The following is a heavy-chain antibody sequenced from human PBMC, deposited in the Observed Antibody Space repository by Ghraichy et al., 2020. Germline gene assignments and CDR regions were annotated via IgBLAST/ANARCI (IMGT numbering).Heavy chain of an antibody. D-gene: IGHD3-3*01. CDR1: GFTFDDYT. Sequence: GESLRLSCAASGFTFDDYTMHWVRQAPGKGLEWVSLISWDGGSTYYADSVKGRFTISRDNSKNSLYLQMNSLRTEDTALYYCAKDRSNFFDYWGQGTLVTVSS. CDR2: ISWDGGST. V-gene: IGHV3-43*01. CDR3: AKDRSNFFDY. J-gene: IGHJ4*02.